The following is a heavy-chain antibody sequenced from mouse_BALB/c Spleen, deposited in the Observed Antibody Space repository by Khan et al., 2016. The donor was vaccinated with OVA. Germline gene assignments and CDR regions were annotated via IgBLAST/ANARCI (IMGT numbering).Heavy chain of an antibody. V-gene: IGHV9-1*02. CDR2: INTYTGEP. CDR1: GYTFTNYG. J-gene: IGHJ1*01. CDR3: ARGASYWYFDV. Sequence: QIQLVQSGPELKKPGETVKISCKASGYTFTNYGMNWVKQAPGKGLKWMGWINTYTGEPTYTGDFKGRFAFSLETSASTAYLQINNLKNEDMATYFCARGASYWYFDVWGAGPRSPSPQ.